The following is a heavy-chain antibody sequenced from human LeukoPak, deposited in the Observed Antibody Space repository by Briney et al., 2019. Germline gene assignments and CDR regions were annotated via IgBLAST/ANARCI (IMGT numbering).Heavy chain of an antibody. D-gene: IGHD3-22*01. CDR1: GFTFSSYA. V-gene: IGHV3-23*01. J-gene: IGHJ3*02. CDR3: AKDTMIVARGAFDM. Sequence: GGSLRLSCAVSGFTFSSYAMSWVRQAPGKGLEWVSAISGSGSSTDHADSVKGRFTISRDNSKNTLYLQMNSLRAEDTDAYYCAKDTMIVARGAFDMWGQGTMVTVSS. CDR2: ISGSGSST.